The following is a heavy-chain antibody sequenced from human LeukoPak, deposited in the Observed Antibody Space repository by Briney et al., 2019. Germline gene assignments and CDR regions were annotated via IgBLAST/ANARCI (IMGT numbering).Heavy chain of an antibody. D-gene: IGHD5-18*01. J-gene: IGHJ4*02. CDR3: AKDGGYNYGSFDY. CDR2: ISGSGGST. V-gene: IGHV3-23*01. CDR1: GFTFSSYA. Sequence: GGSLRLSCAASGFTFSSYAMHWVRQAPGKGLEWVSAISGSGGSTYYADSVKGRFTISRDNSKNTLYLQVNSLRAEDTAVYYCAKDGGYNYGSFDYWGQGTLVTVSS.